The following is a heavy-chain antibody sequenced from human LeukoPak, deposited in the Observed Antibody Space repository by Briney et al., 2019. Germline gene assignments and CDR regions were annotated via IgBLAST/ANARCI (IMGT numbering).Heavy chain of an antibody. D-gene: IGHD6-19*01. V-gene: IGHV3-23*01. Sequence: GGSLRLSCAASGFTFSSYAMSWVRQAPGKGLEWVSAISGSGGSTYYADSVKGRFTISRDNAKNTLYLQMNSLRAEDTAVYYCARDLMYSSGWYDYWGQGTLVTVSS. CDR1: GFTFSSYA. CDR3: ARDLMYSSGWYDY. J-gene: IGHJ4*02. CDR2: ISGSGGST.